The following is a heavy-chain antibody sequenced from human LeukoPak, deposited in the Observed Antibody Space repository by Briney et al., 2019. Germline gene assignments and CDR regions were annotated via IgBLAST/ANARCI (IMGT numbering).Heavy chain of an antibody. CDR3: AKDATAVPGTVYMDV. Sequence: GGSLRLSCAASGFTFDDYTMHWVRQAPGKGLEWVSLISWDGGRTYYADSVKGRFTISRDNAKNSVYLQMTSLRAEDTALYYCAKDATAVPGTVYMDVWGKGTTVTVSS. J-gene: IGHJ6*03. D-gene: IGHD6-13*01. V-gene: IGHV3-43*01. CDR2: ISWDGGRT. CDR1: GFTFDDYT.